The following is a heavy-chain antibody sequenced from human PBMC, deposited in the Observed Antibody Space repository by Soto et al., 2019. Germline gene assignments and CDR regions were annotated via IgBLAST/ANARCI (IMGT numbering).Heavy chain of an antibody. J-gene: IGHJ6*02. CDR2: MNPNSGNT. CDR1: GYTFTSYD. CDR3: AKDLNMFRGFIIYAVYYYDGMDV. V-gene: IGHV1-8*01. Sequence: ASVKVSCKASGYTFTSYDINWVRQATGQGLEWMGWMNPNSGNTGYAQKFQGRVTMTRNTSISTAYMELSSLRSEDTAVYYCAKDLNMFRGFIIYAVYYYDGMDVWGQGSTDIGSS. D-gene: IGHD3-10*01.